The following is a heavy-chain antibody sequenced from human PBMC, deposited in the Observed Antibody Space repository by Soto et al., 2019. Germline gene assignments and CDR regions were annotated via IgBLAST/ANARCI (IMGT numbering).Heavy chain of an antibody. Sequence: SETLSLTCAVYGGSFSGYYWSWIRQPPGKGLEWIGEINHSGSTNYNPSLKSRVTISVDTSKNQFSLKLSSVTAADTAVYYCARGYGVLLWFGELLSNWFDPWGQGTLVTVSS. D-gene: IGHD3-10*01. J-gene: IGHJ5*02. CDR1: GGSFSGYY. CDR2: INHSGST. V-gene: IGHV4-34*01. CDR3: ARGYGVLLWFGELLSNWFDP.